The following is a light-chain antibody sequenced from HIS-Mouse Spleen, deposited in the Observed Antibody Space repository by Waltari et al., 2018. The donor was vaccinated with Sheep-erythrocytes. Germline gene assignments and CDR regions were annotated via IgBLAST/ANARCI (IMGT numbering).Light chain of an antibody. CDR1: ALPKKY. CDR3: YSTDSSGNGV. J-gene: IGLJ2*01. Sequence: SYELTQPPSVSVSPGQTARITCSGDALPKKYAYWYQPKSGQAPVLVIYEDSKRPSGNPGRVSGSSSGTMATLTISGAQVEDEADYYCYSTDSSGNGVFGGGTKLTVL. V-gene: IGLV3-10*01. CDR2: EDS.